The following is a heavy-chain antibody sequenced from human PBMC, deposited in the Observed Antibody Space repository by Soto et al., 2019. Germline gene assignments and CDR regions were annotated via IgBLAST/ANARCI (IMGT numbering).Heavy chain of an antibody. Sequence: ASVKVSCKASGGTFSSYTISWVRQAPGQGLEWMGRISVINGITNYAQKLQGRVTMTTDTSTSTAYMELRSLRSDDTAVYYCARHQNDYGDYLPYYYYMDVWGKGTTVTVSS. J-gene: IGHJ6*03. D-gene: IGHD4-17*01. CDR2: ISVINGIT. CDR3: ARHQNDYGDYLPYYYYMDV. V-gene: IGHV1-18*01. CDR1: GGTFSSYT.